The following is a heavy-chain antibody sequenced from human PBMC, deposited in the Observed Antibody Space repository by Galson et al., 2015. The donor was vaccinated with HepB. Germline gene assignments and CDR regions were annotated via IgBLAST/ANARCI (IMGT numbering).Heavy chain of an antibody. D-gene: IGHD2-15*01. CDR3: AIKRGVAACEVADYGMDV. J-gene: IGHJ6*02. CDR2: IDPSDSCT. V-gene: IGHV5-10-1*01. Sequence: QSGAEVIKPGESLRISCKGSGYSFTNFWINWVRQMLGKGPEWMGRIDPSDSCTHYRPSFYGHHTFSADYSINTAYLQWTSLKASDNAMYYCAIKRGVAACEVADYGMDVWGQGTTVTVSS. CDR1: GYSFTNFW.